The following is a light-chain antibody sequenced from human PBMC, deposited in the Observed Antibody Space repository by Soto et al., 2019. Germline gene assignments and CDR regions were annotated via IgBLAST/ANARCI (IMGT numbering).Light chain of an antibody. Sequence: QSALTQPASVSGSPGQSITISCTGTSSDVGAYNYVSWYQQHPGKAPKLMIYDVSDRPSGVSNRFSGSKSGNTASLTVSGLQAEDEADYYCCSYTRSSTYVFGTGTKLTVL. CDR1: SSDVGAYNY. J-gene: IGLJ1*01. CDR2: DVS. CDR3: CSYTRSSTYV. V-gene: IGLV2-14*01.